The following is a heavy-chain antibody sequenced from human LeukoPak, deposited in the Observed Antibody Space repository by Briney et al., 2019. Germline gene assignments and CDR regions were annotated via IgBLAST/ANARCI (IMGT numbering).Heavy chain of an antibody. CDR1: GFTFSSYS. V-gene: IGHV3-21*01. Sequence: GGSLRLSCAASGFTFSSYSMNWVRQAPGKGLEWVSSISSSSSYIYYADSVKGRFTISRDNAKNSLYLQVNSLRAEDTAVYYCARDFGGVINSDYYYYGMDVWGQGTTVTVSS. J-gene: IGHJ6*02. CDR2: ISSSSSYI. CDR3: ARDFGGVINSDYYYYGMDV. D-gene: IGHD3-16*01.